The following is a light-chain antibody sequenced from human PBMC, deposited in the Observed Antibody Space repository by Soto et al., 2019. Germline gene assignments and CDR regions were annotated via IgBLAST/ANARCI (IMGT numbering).Light chain of an antibody. CDR1: QGISSY. Sequence: DIQLTQSPSFLSASVGDRVTITCRASQGISSYLAWYQQKPGKAPKLLIYAASTLQSGVPSRFSGSGSGTEFTLTISSLQPEDFATYYCQQLNSYPSYTFGQATKLEIK. CDR2: AAS. J-gene: IGKJ2*01. V-gene: IGKV1-9*01. CDR3: QQLNSYPSYT.